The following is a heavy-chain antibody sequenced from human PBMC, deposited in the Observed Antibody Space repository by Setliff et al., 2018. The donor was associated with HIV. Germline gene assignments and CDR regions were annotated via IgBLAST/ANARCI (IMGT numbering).Heavy chain of an antibody. V-gene: IGHV3-15*01. Sequence: GGSLRLSCAASGFTISNVWMTWVRQAPGKGLEWVGRIKIKTDGGTTDYAAPVKGRFTISRDDSKNTLYLQMNSLKTEDTAVYYCTTGTRLVDWGQGALVTVSS. CDR1: GFTISNVW. J-gene: IGHJ4*02. CDR2: IKIKTDGGTT. CDR3: TTGTRLVD. D-gene: IGHD2-21*01.